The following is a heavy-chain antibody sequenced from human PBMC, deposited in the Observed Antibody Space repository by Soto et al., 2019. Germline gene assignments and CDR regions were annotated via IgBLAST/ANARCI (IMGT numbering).Heavy chain of an antibody. J-gene: IGHJ6*02. CDR3: STSVYCSTTRRYYYYGLDV. CDR2: IIPIFGTE. D-gene: IGHD2-2*01. V-gene: IGHV1-69*01. CDR1: GGTFSSHS. Sequence: QVQLVQSGAEVKKPGSSVKVSCKVSGGTFSSHSINWVRQAPGQGPEWMGGIIPIFGTENYAQKFQGRVTITADESTSTAYMELSSLTSEDTALYYCSTSVYCSTTRRYYYYGLDVWGQGTTVIVSS.